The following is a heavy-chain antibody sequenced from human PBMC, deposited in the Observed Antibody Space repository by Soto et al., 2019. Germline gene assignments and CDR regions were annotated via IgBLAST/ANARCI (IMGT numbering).Heavy chain of an antibody. J-gene: IGHJ5*02. V-gene: IGHV1-18*04. Sequence: ASVNVSCKASGYTFPSYGISWVRQAPGQGLEWMGWISAYNGNTNYAQKLQGRVTMTTDTSTSTAYMELRSLRSDDTAVYYCAREVVETSSLWLDPWGQGTLVTVSS. D-gene: IGHD6-6*01. CDR1: GYTFPSYG. CDR3: AREVVETSSLWLDP. CDR2: ISAYNGNT.